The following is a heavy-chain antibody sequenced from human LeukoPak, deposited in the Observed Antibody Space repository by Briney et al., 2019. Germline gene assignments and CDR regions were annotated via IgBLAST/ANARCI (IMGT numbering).Heavy chain of an antibody. CDR1: GYSISSGYY. D-gene: IGHD3-22*01. Sequence: PSETLSLTCTVSGYSISSGYYWGWIRQPPGKGLEWIGSIYHSGSTYYNPSLKSRVTISVDTSKNQFSLKLSSVTAADTAVYYCAKGGVAMIVVVTNFDYWGQGTLVTVSS. CDR2: IYHSGST. CDR3: AKGGVAMIVVVTNFDY. J-gene: IGHJ4*02. V-gene: IGHV4-38-2*02.